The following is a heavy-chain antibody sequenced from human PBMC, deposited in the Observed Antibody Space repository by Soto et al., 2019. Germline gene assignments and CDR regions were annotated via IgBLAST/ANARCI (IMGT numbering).Heavy chain of an antibody. D-gene: IGHD3-3*01. CDR1: GFTFSRHT. CDR3: AREVYYDLWSGFNTHAYYFDD. Sequence: QVQLVESGGGVVQPGRSLRLSCAASGFTFSRHTMHWVRQAPGKGLEWVAAISDDGSNTYYADSVKGRFTISRDNSKNPLYLQMNSLSSEDTAVHHCAREVYYDLWSGFNTHAYYFDDWGQGTLVTVSS. J-gene: IGHJ4*02. V-gene: IGHV3-30-3*01. CDR2: ISDDGSNT.